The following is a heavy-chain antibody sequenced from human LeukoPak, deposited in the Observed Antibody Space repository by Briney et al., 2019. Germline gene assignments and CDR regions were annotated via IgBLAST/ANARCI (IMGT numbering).Heavy chain of an antibody. J-gene: IGHJ5*02. CDR2: IIPILGIA. Sequence: ASVKVSGKASGGTFSSYAISWVRQAPGQGLEWMGRIIPILGIANYAQKFQGRVTITADKSTSTAYMELSSLRSEDTAVYYCASVLSGIAVAGSFDPWGQGTLVTVSS. V-gene: IGHV1-69*04. D-gene: IGHD6-19*01. CDR3: ASVLSGIAVAGSFDP. CDR1: GGTFSSYA.